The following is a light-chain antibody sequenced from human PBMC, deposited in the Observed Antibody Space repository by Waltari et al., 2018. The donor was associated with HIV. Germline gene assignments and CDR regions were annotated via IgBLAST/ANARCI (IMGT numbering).Light chain of an antibody. CDR3: QQYYSTWT. CDR1: QSVLYSSNNKNY. CDR2: WAS. J-gene: IGKJ1*01. V-gene: IGKV4-1*01. Sequence: DIVLPKSPDSLALSLRERATINCKSSQSVLYSSNNKNYLAWYQQKPGQPPKLLIYWASTRESGVPDRFSGSGSGTDFTLTISSLQAEDVAVYYCQQYYSTWTFGQGTKVEIK.